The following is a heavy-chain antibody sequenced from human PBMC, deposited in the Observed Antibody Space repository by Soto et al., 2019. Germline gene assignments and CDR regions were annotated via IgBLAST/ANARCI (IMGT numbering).Heavy chain of an antibody. CDR3: AKSVFPSSGYSDY. CDR1: GGTFSSYA. Sequence: SCKASGGTFSSYAMSWVRQAPGKGLEWVSAISGSGGSTYYADSVKGRFTISRDNSKNTLYLQMNSLRAEDTAVYYCAKSVFPSSGYSDYWGQGTLVTV. CDR2: ISGSGGST. D-gene: IGHD3-22*01. J-gene: IGHJ4*02. V-gene: IGHV3-23*01.